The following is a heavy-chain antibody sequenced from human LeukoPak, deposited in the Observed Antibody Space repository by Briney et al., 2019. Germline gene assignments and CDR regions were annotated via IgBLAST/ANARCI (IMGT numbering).Heavy chain of an antibody. Sequence: AGGSLRLSCAASGFTFSRYLMHWVRQAPGKGLVWVSRINSDGSSTSYADSVKGRFTISRDNAKNTLYLQMNSLRAEDTAVYYCASTPAVIYYGMDVWGQGTTVTVSS. CDR2: INSDGSST. J-gene: IGHJ6*02. V-gene: IGHV3-74*01. CDR1: GFTFSRYL. CDR3: ASTPAVIYYGMDV. D-gene: IGHD2/OR15-2a*01.